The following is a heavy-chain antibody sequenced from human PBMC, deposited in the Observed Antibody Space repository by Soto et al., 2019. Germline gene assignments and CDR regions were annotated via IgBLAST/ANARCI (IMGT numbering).Heavy chain of an antibody. V-gene: IGHV2-5*01. J-gene: IGHJ4*02. CDR1: GFSFTTAGVA. Sequence: QITLQQSRPTLVKPTQTLTLTCTFSGFSFTTAGVAVGWIRQTPGGALEWLTLIYYNDDRRFSPSLKTRLTITGDTSKNQVVLSLTNVDPGDTATYFCAHSDGGYEIIYFDFWGQGIPVTVSS. CDR2: IYYNDDR. D-gene: IGHD5-12*01. CDR3: AHSDGGYEIIYFDF.